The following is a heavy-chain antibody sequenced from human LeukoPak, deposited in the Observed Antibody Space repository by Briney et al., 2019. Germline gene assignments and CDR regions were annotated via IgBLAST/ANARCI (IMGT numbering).Heavy chain of an antibody. CDR1: GLPFSGQW. V-gene: IGHV3-7*01. D-gene: IGHD3-16*01. J-gene: IGHJ4*02. CDR3: AYTNNLKY. Sequence: PGGSLRLSCVATGLPFSGQWMNWVRQAPGQGLEWVANIKHDGSEKYYVDSVQGRFTISREDGKNSLSLQMNSVRAEDTAVYYCAYTNNLKYWGQGTLVVVSS. CDR2: IKHDGSEK.